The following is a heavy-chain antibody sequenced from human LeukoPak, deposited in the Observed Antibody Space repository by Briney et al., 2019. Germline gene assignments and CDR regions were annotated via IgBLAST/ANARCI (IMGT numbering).Heavy chain of an antibody. J-gene: IGHJ6*03. V-gene: IGHV1-18*01. D-gene: IGHD3-3*01. Sequence: GASVKVSHKASGYAFISHGITWVRQAPGQGLEWMGWISTYSGNTHYAQKFQGRVTLSKDTSTTTAYLELRSLGSDDTAVYYCARDLAVLRVVFTSYMAVWGKGTPVTVSS. CDR2: ISTYSGNT. CDR1: GYAFISHG. CDR3: ARDLAVLRVVFTSYMAV.